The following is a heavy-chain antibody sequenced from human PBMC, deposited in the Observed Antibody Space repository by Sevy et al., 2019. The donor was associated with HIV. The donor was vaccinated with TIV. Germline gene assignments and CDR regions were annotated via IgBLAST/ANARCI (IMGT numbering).Heavy chain of an antibody. Sequence: GGSLRLSCAASGFTFSDYYMSWIRQAPGKGLEWVSYIDPAGNTKYYADSVKGRFTLSRDNARNSIYLQMNTLRDEDTAVYYCEKDILGAGIHYDFWGQGTMVTVSS. CDR2: IDPAGNTK. J-gene: IGHJ4*02. CDR3: EKDILGAGIHYDF. CDR1: GFTFSDYY. D-gene: IGHD6-13*01. V-gene: IGHV3-11*01.